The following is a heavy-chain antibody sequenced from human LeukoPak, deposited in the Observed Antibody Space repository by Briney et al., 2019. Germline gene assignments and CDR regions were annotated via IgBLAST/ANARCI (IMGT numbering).Heavy chain of an antibody. D-gene: IGHD3-22*01. CDR1: GITLSNYG. Sequence: GGSLRLSCAVSGITLSNYGMSWVRQAPGKGREWVAGISGSGGTTNYADSVKGRFTISRDNPKNTLFLHMNSLRAEDTAVYFCAKRGAVIRVILVGFHKEAYYFDSWGQGALVTVSS. V-gene: IGHV3-23*01. CDR2: ISGSGGTT. CDR3: AKRGAVIRVILVGFHKEAYYFDS. J-gene: IGHJ4*02.